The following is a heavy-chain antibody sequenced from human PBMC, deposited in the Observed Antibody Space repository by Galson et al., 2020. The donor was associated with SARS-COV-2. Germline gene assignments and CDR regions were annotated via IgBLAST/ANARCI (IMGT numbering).Heavy chain of an antibody. CDR2: INHSGST. CDR3: ARGRTVTTFFGYAVGMDV. Sequence: SQASETLSLTCAVYGGSFSGYYWSWIRQPPGKGLEWIGEINHSGSTNYNPSLKSRVTISVDTSKNQFSLKLSSVTAADTAVYYCARGRTVTTFFGYAVGMDVWGQGTMVTVSS. CDR1: GGSFSGYY. V-gene: IGHV4-34*01. J-gene: IGHJ6*02. D-gene: IGHD4-17*01.